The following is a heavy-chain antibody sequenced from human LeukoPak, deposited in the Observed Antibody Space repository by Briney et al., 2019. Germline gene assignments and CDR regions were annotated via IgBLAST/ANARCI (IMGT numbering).Heavy chain of an antibody. CDR3: ARAYCGGDCYLGRYYFDY. J-gene: IGHJ4*02. CDR1: GFTFSSYG. CDR2: ISYDGSNK. Sequence: GGSLRLSCAASGFTFSSYGMHWVRQAPGKGLEWVAVISYDGSNKYYADSVKGRFTISRDNSKNTLYLQMNSLRAEDTAVYYCARAYCGGDCYLGRYYFDYWGQGTLVTVSS. V-gene: IGHV3-30*19. D-gene: IGHD2-21*01.